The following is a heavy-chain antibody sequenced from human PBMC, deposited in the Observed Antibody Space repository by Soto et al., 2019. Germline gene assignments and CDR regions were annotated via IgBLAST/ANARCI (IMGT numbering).Heavy chain of an antibody. D-gene: IGHD4-17*01. CDR1: GITFKEYG. J-gene: IGHJ3*02. Sequence: GVSLRLSCAVSGITFKEYGMSWVRQTPGKGLQWVAGINWNGGSTYYADSVKGRFTISRDNSKNTLYLQMNSLRAEDTAVYYCAKDPQDYGDYDAFDIWGHGTMVTVSS. V-gene: IGHV3-23*01. CDR2: INWNGGST. CDR3: AKDPQDYGDYDAFDI.